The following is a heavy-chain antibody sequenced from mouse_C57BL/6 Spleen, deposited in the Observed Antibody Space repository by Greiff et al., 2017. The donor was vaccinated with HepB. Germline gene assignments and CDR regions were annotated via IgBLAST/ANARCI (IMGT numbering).Heavy chain of an antibody. D-gene: IGHD2-2*01. Sequence: QVQLQQPGAELVKPGASVKLSCKASGYTFTSYWMHWVKQRPGQGLEWIGMIHPGSGGTNYNEKFKGKATLTADKSSSTAYMQLSSLTSEDSAVYFCARAGTMVTTGFAYWGQGTLVTVSA. CDR3: ARAGTMVTTGFAY. CDR2: IHPGSGGT. CDR1: GYTFTSYW. J-gene: IGHJ3*01. V-gene: IGHV1-64*01.